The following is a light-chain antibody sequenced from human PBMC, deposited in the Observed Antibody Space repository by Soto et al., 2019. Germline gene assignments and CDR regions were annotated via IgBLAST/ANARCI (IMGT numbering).Light chain of an antibody. J-gene: IGKJ4*01. CDR3: QQRSNWVT. Sequence: EIVMTQSPATLSVSPGERATLSCRASQSVSSNLAWYQQKPGQAPRLLIYDASNRATGIPARFSGSGSGTDFTLTISSLEPEDFAVYYCQQRSNWVTFGGGTKVEIK. V-gene: IGKV3-11*01. CDR1: QSVSSN. CDR2: DAS.